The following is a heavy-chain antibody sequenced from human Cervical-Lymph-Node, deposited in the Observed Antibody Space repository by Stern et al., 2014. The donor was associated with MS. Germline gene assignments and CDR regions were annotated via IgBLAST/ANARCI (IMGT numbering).Heavy chain of an antibody. Sequence: QVTLKESGPTLVKPTQTLTLTCTFSGFSLSTSGVAVAWIRKPPGKCLGWLGLRYLADGKRDSPSLESRLTISKGTSKNQVVLTMTNMDPVDSATYYCAHRIPNMVRGMNFFDPWGQGTVVTVSS. CDR2: RYLADGK. CDR1: GFSLSTSGVA. D-gene: IGHD3-10*01. V-gene: IGHV2-5*02. J-gene: IGHJ5*02. CDR3: AHRIPNMVRGMNFFDP.